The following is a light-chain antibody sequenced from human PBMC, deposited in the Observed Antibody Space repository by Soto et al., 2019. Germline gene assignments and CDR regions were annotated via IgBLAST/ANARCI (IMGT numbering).Light chain of an antibody. CDR1: QVINSH. Sequence: DIQLTQSPSFLSASVGDRVTITCRASQVINSHLAWYQQIAGKAPRLLIHTASTVQSGVPSRFSGSGSGTEFTLTISTLQPEDFATYYCQQRHSYPITFGQGTRLDIK. J-gene: IGKJ5*01. CDR3: QQRHSYPIT. CDR2: TAS. V-gene: IGKV1-9*01.